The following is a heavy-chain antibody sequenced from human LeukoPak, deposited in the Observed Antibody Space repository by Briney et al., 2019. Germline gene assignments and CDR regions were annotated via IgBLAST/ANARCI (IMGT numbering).Heavy chain of an antibody. CDR1: GLTVSSNY. Sequence: GGSLRLSCAASGLTVSSNYMSWVRQAPGKGLEWVSVIYTDGRTFYAGSVKGRFTISRDSSKNTVYLQMNCLRVDDTAVYYCARGNYGDDSYYFDYWGRGALVTVSS. D-gene: IGHD4-17*01. CDR3: ARGNYGDDSYYFDY. J-gene: IGHJ4*02. CDR2: IYTDGRT. V-gene: IGHV3-53*01.